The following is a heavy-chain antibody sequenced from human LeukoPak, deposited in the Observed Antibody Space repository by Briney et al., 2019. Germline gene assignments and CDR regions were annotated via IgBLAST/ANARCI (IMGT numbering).Heavy chain of an antibody. Sequence: PSETLSLTCTVSGGSISSSSYYWGWIRQPPGKGLEWIGSIYYSGSTYYNPSLKSRVTISVDTSKNQFSLKLSSVTAADTAVYYCARDHPLDPRAFDIWGQGTMVTVSS. V-gene: IGHV4-39*07. D-gene: IGHD3/OR15-3a*01. CDR3: ARDHPLDPRAFDI. J-gene: IGHJ3*02. CDR2: IYYSGST. CDR1: GGSISSSSYY.